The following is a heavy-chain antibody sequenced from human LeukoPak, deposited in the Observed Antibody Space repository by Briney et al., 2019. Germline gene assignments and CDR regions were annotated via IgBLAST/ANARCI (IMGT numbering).Heavy chain of an antibody. V-gene: IGHV3-53*01. CDR2: IYGGGNI. CDR1: GFTVSSNY. Sequence: GGSLRLSCAASGFTVSSNYMNWVRQAPGKGLEWVSVIYGGGNIYYADSVKGRFTISRDNSKDTLYLQMNSLRAEDTAVYYCARGAGYNYPYYFDYWGQGTLVTVSS. D-gene: IGHD5-24*01. J-gene: IGHJ4*02. CDR3: ARGAGYNYPYYFDY.